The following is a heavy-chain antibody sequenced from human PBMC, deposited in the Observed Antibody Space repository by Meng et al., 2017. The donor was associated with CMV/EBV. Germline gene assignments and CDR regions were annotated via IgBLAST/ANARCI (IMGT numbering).Heavy chain of an antibody. CDR1: GYTFTSYD. J-gene: IGHJ4*02. Sequence: ASVKVSCKASGYTFTSYDINWVRQATGLGLEWMGWMNPNSGNTGYAQKFQGRVTMTRNTSISTAYMELSSLRSEDTAVYYCARAQALSLRFPYYWGQGTLVTVSS. V-gene: IGHV1-8*01. D-gene: IGHD3-3*01. CDR2: MNPNSGNT. CDR3: ARAQALSLRFPYY.